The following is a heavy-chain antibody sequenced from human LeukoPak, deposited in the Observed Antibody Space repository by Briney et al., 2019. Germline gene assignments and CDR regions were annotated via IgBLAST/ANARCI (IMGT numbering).Heavy chain of an antibody. J-gene: IGHJ3*02. CDR2: IYYSGST. V-gene: IGHV4-59*01. D-gene: IGHD3-22*01. Sequence: SETLSLTCTVSGGSISSYYWSWIRQPPGKGLEWIGYIYYSGSTNYNPSLKSRVTISVDTSKNQFSLKLSSVTAADTAVYYCARGIPFDSSGYYSKHAFDIWGQGTMVTVSS. CDR3: ARGIPFDSSGYYSKHAFDI. CDR1: GGSISSYY.